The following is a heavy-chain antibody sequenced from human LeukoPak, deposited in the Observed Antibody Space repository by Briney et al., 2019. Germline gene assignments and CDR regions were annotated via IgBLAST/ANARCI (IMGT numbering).Heavy chain of an antibody. J-gene: IGHJ4*02. Sequence: TGGSLRLSCAPSGFTFSSYAMSWVRQAPGKGLEWVAVISGGGSGIYYADSVRGRFTISRDNSKNTVHLQMNSLRAEDTAVYYCAKDHRGYCSGVSCYDSGLFDYWGQGTLVTVSS. CDR1: GFTFSSYA. D-gene: IGHD2-15*01. CDR3: AKDHRGYCSGVSCYDSGLFDY. CDR2: ISGGGSGI. V-gene: IGHV3-23*01.